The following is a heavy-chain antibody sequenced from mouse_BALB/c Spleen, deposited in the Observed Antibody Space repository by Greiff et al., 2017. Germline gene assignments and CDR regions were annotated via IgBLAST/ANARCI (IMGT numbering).Heavy chain of an antibody. CDR2: IYPSDSYT. Sequence: VQLQQPGAELVRPGASVKLSCKASGYTFTSYWINWVKQRPGQGLEWIGNIYPSDSYTNYNQKFKDKATLTVDKSSSTAYMQLSSPTSEDSAVYYCTRRGSYAMDYWGQGTSVTVSS. CDR1: GYTFTSYW. V-gene: IGHV1-69*02. J-gene: IGHJ4*01. CDR3: TRRGSYAMDY.